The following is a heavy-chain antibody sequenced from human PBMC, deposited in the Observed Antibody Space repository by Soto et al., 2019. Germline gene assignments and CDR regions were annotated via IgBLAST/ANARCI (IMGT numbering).Heavy chain of an antibody. CDR1: GYSFTSYW. J-gene: IGHJ5*02. V-gene: IGHV5-51*01. CDR2: IYPGDSDT. CDR3: ARLPTKLNYYGSGSYQVAQNWFDP. Sequence: PGESLKISCKGSGYSFTSYWIGWVRQMPGKGLEWMGIIYPGDSDTRYSPSFQGQVTISADKSISTAYLQWSSLKASDTAMYYCARLPTKLNYYGSGSYQVAQNWFDPWGQGTLVTVSS. D-gene: IGHD3-10*01.